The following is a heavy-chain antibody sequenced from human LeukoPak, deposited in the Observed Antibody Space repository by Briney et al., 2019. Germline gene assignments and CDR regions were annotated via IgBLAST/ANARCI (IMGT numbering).Heavy chain of an antibody. Sequence: GGSLRLSCAASGFTFSSYAMSWVRQAPGKGLEWVAFIRFDGSNKDYADSVKGRFTISRDNSKNTLSLQMNYLRAEDTAVYYCAKDIGAVAGTHYFDYWGQGTLVTVSS. CDR1: GFTFSSYA. J-gene: IGHJ4*02. V-gene: IGHV3-30*02. D-gene: IGHD6-19*01. CDR2: IRFDGSNK. CDR3: AKDIGAVAGTHYFDY.